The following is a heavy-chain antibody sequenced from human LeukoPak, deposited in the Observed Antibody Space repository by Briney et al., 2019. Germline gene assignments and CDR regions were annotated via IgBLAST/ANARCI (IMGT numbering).Heavy chain of an antibody. V-gene: IGHV3-9*01. J-gene: IGHJ4*02. CDR3: AKDSENTGYCSSGSCYTFDY. D-gene: IGHD2-15*01. Sequence: GGSLRLSCAASGFTFDDYAMHWVRHAPGKGLEWVSGISWNSGSIGYADSVKGRFTISRDNAKNSLYLQMNSLRAEDTALYYCAKDSENTGYCSSGSCYTFDYWGQGTLVTVSS. CDR1: GFTFDDYA. CDR2: ISWNSGSI.